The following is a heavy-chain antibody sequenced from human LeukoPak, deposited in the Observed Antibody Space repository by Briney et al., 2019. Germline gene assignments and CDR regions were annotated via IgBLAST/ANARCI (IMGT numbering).Heavy chain of an antibody. J-gene: IGHJ4*02. V-gene: IGHV3-15*01. Sequence: GRSLRLSCAASGFTLSNAWMSWVRQAPGQGLERVGRTKSKSAGGTTEYAAHVKGRFTISRDDSKNTLYLQMNGLKTEDTAVYYCTTSYCSTTSCYVMSLGYWGQGTLVTVSS. D-gene: IGHD2-2*01. CDR3: TTSYCSTTSCYVMSLGY. CDR2: TKSKSAGGTT. CDR1: GFTLSNAW.